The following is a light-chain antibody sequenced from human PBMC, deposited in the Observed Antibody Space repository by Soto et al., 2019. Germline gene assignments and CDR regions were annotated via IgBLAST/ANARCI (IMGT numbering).Light chain of an antibody. Sequence: QSALTQPPSASGSPGQSVTISCTGTSSDVGGYNYVSWYQHHPGKAPKVIIYEVSERPSGVPDRFSGSKSGNTASLTVSGLQADDEADYSCCSYAGSNPRYVFGTGTKVTVL. V-gene: IGLV2-8*01. CDR3: CSYAGSNPRYV. J-gene: IGLJ1*01. CDR1: SSDVGGYNY. CDR2: EVS.